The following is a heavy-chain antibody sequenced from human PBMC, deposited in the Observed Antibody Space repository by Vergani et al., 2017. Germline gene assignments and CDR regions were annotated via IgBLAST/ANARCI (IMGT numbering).Heavy chain of an antibody. V-gene: IGHV1-2*02. D-gene: IGHD3-3*01. J-gene: IGHJ3*02. CDR2: INPNSGGT. Sequence: QVQLVQSGAEVQKPGASVKVSCKASGYTFTGYYMHWVRQAPGQGLEWMGWINPNSGGTNYAQKFQGRVTMTRDTSISTAYMELSRLRSDDTAVYYCASWGDFWSGYWGDDAFDIWGQGTMVTVSS. CDR3: ASWGDFWSGYWGDDAFDI. CDR1: GYTFTGYY.